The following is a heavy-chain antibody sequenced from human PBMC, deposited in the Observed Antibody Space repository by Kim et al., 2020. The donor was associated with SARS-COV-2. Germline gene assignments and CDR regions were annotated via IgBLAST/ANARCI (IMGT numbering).Heavy chain of an antibody. Sequence: GGSLRLSCAASGFTVSSNYMSWVRQAPGKGLEWVSVIYSGGSTYYADSVKGRFTISRDNSKNTLYLQMNSLRAEDTAVYYCARAGYDFWSGYYRDDAFDIWGQGTMVTVSS. V-gene: IGHV3-53*01. D-gene: IGHD3-3*01. J-gene: IGHJ3*02. CDR2: IYSGGST. CDR3: ARAGYDFWSGYYRDDAFDI. CDR1: GFTVSSNY.